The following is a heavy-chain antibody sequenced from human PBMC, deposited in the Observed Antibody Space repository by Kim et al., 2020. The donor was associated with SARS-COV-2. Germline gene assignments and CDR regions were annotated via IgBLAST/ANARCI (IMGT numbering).Heavy chain of an antibody. D-gene: IGHD3-10*01. Sequence: GGSLRLSCAASGFTFSSYAMHWVRQAPGKGLEWVAVISYDGSNKYYADSVKGRFTISRDNSKNTLYLQMNSLRAEDTAVYYCARGAYGFYGSGSYLDYWGQGTLVTVSS. CDR3: ARGAYGFYGSGSYLDY. CDR2: ISYDGSNK. J-gene: IGHJ4*02. V-gene: IGHV3-30*04. CDR1: GFTFSSYA.